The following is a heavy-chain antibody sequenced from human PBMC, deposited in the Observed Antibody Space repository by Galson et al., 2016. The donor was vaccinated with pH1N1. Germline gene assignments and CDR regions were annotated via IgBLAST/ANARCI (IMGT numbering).Heavy chain of an antibody. CDR2: INLSGGST. CDR3: ARPEYVDVDLKDWYFDL. J-gene: IGHJ2*01. Sequence: SVKVSCKASGNTFTTYQMHWVRQAPGQGLEWMGIINLSGGSTRYAQKFQGRVTMTRDTSTSPVYMELSSLRSEDTAVYYCARPEYVDVDLKDWYFDLWGRGTLVTVSP. D-gene: IGHD3-16*01. V-gene: IGHV1-46*01. CDR1: GNTFTTYQ.